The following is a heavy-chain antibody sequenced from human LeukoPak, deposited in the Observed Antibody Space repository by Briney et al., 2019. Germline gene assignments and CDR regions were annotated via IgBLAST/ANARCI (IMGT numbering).Heavy chain of an antibody. CDR3: ARGISNSGYDY. CDR1: GFTVSGNS. Sequence: GGSLRLSCAASGFTVSGNSMTWVRQAPGKGLKWVSVIYSGDNTYYADSVKGRFTVSRDNSKNTLYLQMNSLRAEDTAVYYCARGISNSGYDYWGQGTLVTVSS. CDR2: IYSGDNT. V-gene: IGHV3-66*01. J-gene: IGHJ4*02. D-gene: IGHD3-22*01.